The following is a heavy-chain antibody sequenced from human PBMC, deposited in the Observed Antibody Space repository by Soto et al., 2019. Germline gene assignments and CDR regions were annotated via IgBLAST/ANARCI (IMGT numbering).Heavy chain of an antibody. D-gene: IGHD3-10*01. CDR3: ARDLNYGLTLYYYYYYGMDV. Sequence: QVQLVESGGGVVQPGRSLRLSCAASGFTFSSYAMHWVRQAPGKGLEWVAVISYDGSNKYYADSVKGRFTISRDNSKNTLYLQMNSLRAEDTAVYYCARDLNYGLTLYYYYYYGMDVWGQGTTVTVSS. J-gene: IGHJ6*02. CDR2: ISYDGSNK. V-gene: IGHV3-30-3*01. CDR1: GFTFSSYA.